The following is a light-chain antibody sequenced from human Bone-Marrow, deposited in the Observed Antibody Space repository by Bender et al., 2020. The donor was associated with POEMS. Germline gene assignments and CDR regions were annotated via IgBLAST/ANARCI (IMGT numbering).Light chain of an antibody. CDR3: SSYDATTTLFV. Sequence: QSALTQPPSVSGSPGQSITISCTGDNTDLGPHSVVSWYQQHPGRVPKLMIYEDTKRPSGVSDRFSASKSGSTASLTISGLQAEDEADYYCSSYDATTTLFVFGSGTKVSVL. CDR2: EDT. J-gene: IGLJ1*01. CDR1: NTDLGPHSV. V-gene: IGLV2-23*02.